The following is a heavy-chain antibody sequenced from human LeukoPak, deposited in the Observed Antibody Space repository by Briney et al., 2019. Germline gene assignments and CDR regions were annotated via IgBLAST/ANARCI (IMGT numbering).Heavy chain of an antibody. V-gene: IGHV3-33*01. CDR3: ASIRQNSSW. D-gene: IGHD6-13*01. Sequence: GESLRLSCAASGFTFSSYGMHWVRQAPGKGLEWVAVIWYDGSNKYYADSVKGRFTIARDNSKNTLYLQMNSLRAEDTDVCYCASIRQNSSWWGQGTLVTVSS. CDR2: IWYDGSNK. CDR1: GFTFSSYG. J-gene: IGHJ4*02.